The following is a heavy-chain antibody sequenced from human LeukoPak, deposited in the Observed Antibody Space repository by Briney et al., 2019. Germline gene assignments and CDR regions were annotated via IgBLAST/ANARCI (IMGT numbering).Heavy chain of an antibody. Sequence: GGSLRLSCAASGFTFSSYSMNWVRQAPGKGLEWVSYISSSSSTIYYADSVKGRFTISRDNAKNSLYLQMNSLRDEDTAEYYCAWDNLGGDYDSSGFYHWGQGILVTVSS. V-gene: IGHV3-48*02. CDR3: AWDNLGGDYDSSGFYH. D-gene: IGHD3-22*01. CDR1: GFTFSSYS. CDR2: ISSSSSTI. J-gene: IGHJ4*02.